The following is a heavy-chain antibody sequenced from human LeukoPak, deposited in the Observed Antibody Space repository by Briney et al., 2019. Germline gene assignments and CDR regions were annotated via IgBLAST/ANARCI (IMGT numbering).Heavy chain of an antibody. Sequence: PSVTLSLTCTVSGGSISSNNYHWGWIRQSPGKGLEWIGSIYYSGSTYYNPSLKSRVTISVDTSKNRFSLKLNSVTAADTAVYYCARRGYSSYFDYWGQGTLVTVSS. D-gene: IGHD4-11*01. CDR1: GGSISSNNYH. J-gene: IGHJ4*02. CDR2: IYYSGST. CDR3: ARRGYSSYFDY. V-gene: IGHV4-39*01.